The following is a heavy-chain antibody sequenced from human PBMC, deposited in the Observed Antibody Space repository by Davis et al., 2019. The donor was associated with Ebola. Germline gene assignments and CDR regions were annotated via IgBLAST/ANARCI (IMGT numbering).Heavy chain of an antibody. CDR3: SSDIGHHRTDY. J-gene: IGHJ4*02. CDR2: IHYHGAI. V-gene: IGHV4-39*07. CDR1: GGSISTFSHY. D-gene: IGHD1-14*01. Sequence: PSETLSLTCIVSGGSISTFSHYWGWSRQSPEKGLEWIGSIHYHGAIYYNPSLESRLTISMDTSKNQFSLRLTSVTAADTAVYYCSSDIGHHRTDYWGQGTLVTVSS.